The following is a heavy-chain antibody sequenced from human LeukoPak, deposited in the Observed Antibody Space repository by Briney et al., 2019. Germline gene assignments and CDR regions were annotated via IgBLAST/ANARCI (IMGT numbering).Heavy chain of an antibody. CDR2: IKQDGSEK. D-gene: IGHD6-19*01. CDR3: ARWNPGYSSDWRIDF. Sequence: GGSLRLSCEASGFTFSSYWMSWVRQAPGKGLEWVANIKQDGSEKYYVDSVKGRLTISRDNAKISLYLQMNSLRAEDTAVYYCARWNPGYSSDWRIDFWGQGTLVTVSS. CDR1: GFTFSSYW. V-gene: IGHV3-7*01. J-gene: IGHJ4*02.